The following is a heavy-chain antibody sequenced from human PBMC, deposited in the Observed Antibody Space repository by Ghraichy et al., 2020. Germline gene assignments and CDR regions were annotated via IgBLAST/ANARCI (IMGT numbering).Heavy chain of an antibody. V-gene: IGHV4-39*01. J-gene: IGHJ4*02. CDR2: IYYSGST. CDR3: ARLRGSGYYYYFDY. Sequence: SCTVSGGSISSSSYYWGWIRQPPGKGLEWIGSIYYSGSTYYNPSLKSRVTISVDTSKNQFSLKLSSVTAADTAVYYCARLRGSGYYYYFDYWGQGTLVTVSS. CDR1: GGSISSSSYY. D-gene: IGHD3-22*01.